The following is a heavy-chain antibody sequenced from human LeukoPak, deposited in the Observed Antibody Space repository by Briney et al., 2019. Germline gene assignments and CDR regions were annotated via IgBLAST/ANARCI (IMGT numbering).Heavy chain of an antibody. CDR1: GFTFSSYG. V-gene: IGHV3-30*18. D-gene: IGHD4-17*01. Sequence: QSGGSLRLSCAASGFTFSSYGMHWDRQAPGKGLEWVAVISYDGSNKYYADSVKGRFTISRDNSKNTLYLQMNSLRAEDTAVYYCAKGGYGDSREAFDIWGQGTMVTVSS. CDR3: AKGGYGDSREAFDI. J-gene: IGHJ3*02. CDR2: ISYDGSNK.